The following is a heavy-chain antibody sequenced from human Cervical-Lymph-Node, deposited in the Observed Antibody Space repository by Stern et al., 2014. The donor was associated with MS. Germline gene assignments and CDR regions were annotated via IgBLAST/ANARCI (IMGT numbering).Heavy chain of an antibody. CDR2: TNALFGTT. J-gene: IGHJ4*02. Sequence: QMQLVQSGAEVKKPGSSMKVSCKASGGTFSTIEISWVRQAPGQGHEWMGGTNALFGTTHYAQKVQGRATIVADESTNTVNMKLSSLRSEDTAVYYCVRDQGGIAATWGQGTQVTVSS. V-gene: IGHV1-69*01. D-gene: IGHD6-13*01. CDR1: GGTFSTIE. CDR3: VRDQGGIAAT.